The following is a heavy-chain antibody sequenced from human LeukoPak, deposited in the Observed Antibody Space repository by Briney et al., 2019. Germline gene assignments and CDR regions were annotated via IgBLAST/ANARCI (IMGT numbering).Heavy chain of an antibody. V-gene: IGHV4-59*01. CDR2: IYYSGST. Sequence: PSETLSLTCTVSDGSISSYYWSWIRQPPGKGLEWIGYIYYSGSTNYNPSLKSRVTISVDTSKNQFSLKLSSVTAADTAVYYCARSLSSSWYNWFDPWGQGTLVTVSS. CDR1: DGSISSYY. J-gene: IGHJ5*02. D-gene: IGHD6-13*01. CDR3: ARSLSSSWYNWFDP.